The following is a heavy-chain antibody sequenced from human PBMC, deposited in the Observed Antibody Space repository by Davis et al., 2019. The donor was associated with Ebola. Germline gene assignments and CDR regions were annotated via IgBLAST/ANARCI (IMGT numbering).Heavy chain of an antibody. D-gene: IGHD6-13*01. Sequence: GESLKISCAASGFTFSSYGMLWVRQAPGKGPEWVTVISYDGSRKYYGDSVKGRFTISRDNSKNTLYLQMNSLRGEDTAVYYCAKDIGNYSSSWHFDYWGQGTLVTVSS. CDR2: ISYDGSRK. CDR1: GFTFSSYG. CDR3: AKDIGNYSSSWHFDY. J-gene: IGHJ4*02. V-gene: IGHV3-30*18.